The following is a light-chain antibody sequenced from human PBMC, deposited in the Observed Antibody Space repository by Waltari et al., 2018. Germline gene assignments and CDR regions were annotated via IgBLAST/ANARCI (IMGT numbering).Light chain of an antibody. CDR3: QQRSNWPPFT. Sequence: EVVLTQSPATLSLSPGERATLSCRASQSVSSQLAWFQQKPGQAPRPLIYDTSNRATGIPARFSGSGSGADYTLTISSLEPEDFAVYYCQQRSNWPPFTFGPGTKVDMK. V-gene: IGKV3-11*01. J-gene: IGKJ3*01. CDR1: QSVSSQ. CDR2: DTS.